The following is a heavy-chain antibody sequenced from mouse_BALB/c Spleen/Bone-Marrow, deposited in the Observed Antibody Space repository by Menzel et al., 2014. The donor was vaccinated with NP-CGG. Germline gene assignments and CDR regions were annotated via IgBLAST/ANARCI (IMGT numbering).Heavy chain of an antibody. D-gene: IGHD2-4*01. CDR2: INPSTGYT. J-gene: IGHJ4*01. V-gene: IGHV1-7*01. CDR3: ARNYDYDGGYYAMDY. Sequence: QVQLQQPGAELAKPGASVKMSCKASGYNFISYWMHWVKQRPGQGLEWIGYINPSTGYTEYNQKFKDKATLTADKSSSKAYMQLSSLTSEDSAVYYCARNYDYDGGYYAMDYWGQGTLVTVS. CDR1: GYNFISYW.